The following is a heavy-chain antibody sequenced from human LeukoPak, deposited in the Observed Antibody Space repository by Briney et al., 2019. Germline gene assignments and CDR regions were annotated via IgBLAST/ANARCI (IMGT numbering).Heavy chain of an antibody. V-gene: IGHV4-38-2*02. CDR2: IYHSGST. Sequence: SETPSLTCGVSGYSISSGYFWGWIRQPPGKGLEWIGSIYHSGSTYYNPSLKSRVTISVDTSKNQFSLKVSSVTAADTAVYYCTRDLPYSSGWYVGNWGQGTLVTVSS. D-gene: IGHD6-19*01. CDR1: GYSISSGYF. CDR3: TRDLPYSSGWYVGN. J-gene: IGHJ4*02.